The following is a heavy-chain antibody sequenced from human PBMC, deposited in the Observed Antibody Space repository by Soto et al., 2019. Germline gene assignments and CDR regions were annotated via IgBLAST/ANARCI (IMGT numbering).Heavy chain of an antibody. CDR3: ARDRGPSSGYYPYWFDP. CDR1: GGTFSSYA. CDR2: IIPIFGTA. Sequence: SVKVSCKASGGTFSSYAITWVRQAPGQGLEWMGGIIPIFGTANYAQKFQARVTITADESTSTAYMELSSLRSEDTAVYYCARDRGPSSGYYPYWFDPWGQGTLVTV. V-gene: IGHV1-69*13. J-gene: IGHJ5*02. D-gene: IGHD3-22*01.